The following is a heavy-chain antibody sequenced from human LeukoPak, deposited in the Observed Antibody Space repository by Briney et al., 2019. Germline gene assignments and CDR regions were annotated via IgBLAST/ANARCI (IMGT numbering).Heavy chain of an antibody. CDR3: VRHDLVTPRLGDFCGMDV. J-gene: IGHJ6*01. CDR1: GGSPSSSSYY. D-gene: IGHD2-21*02. V-gene: IGHV4-39*01. Sequence: PSETLSLTCTVSGGSPSSSSYYWGWIRQSPEKGLEWNGSIYYRWSLYYNPSVESRLTISVDTSKNQFSLKLHSVSAADTGVYYGVRHDLVTPRLGDFCGMDVWGEGDTGTVSS. CDR2: IYYRWSL.